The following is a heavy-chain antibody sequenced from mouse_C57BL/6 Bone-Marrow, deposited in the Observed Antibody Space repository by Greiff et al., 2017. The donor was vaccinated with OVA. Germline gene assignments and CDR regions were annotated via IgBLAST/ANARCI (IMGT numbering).Heavy chain of an antibody. J-gene: IGHJ1*03. CDR2: IYPGDGDT. Sequence: QVQLKESGPELVKPGASVKISCKASGYAFSSSWMNWVKQRPGKGLEWIGRIYPGDGDTNYNGKFKGKATLTADKSSSTAYMELSSLTSEDSAVYYCARGYYGSWYFDVWGTGTTVTVSS. CDR3: ARGYYGSWYFDV. CDR1: GYAFSSSW. D-gene: IGHD1-1*01. V-gene: IGHV1-82*01.